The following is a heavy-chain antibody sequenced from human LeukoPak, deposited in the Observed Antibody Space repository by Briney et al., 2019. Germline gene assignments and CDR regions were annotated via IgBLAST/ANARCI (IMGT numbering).Heavy chain of an antibody. CDR2: ISSSGTI. Sequence: GGSLRLSCAASGFTFSDYFMSWIRQAPGKGLEWVSHISSSGTIYYADSVKGRATISRDNAKNSLYLQMNSLRAEDTAVYYCARSGYYSPSYYYMDVWGKGTTVTVSS. V-gene: IGHV3-11*04. J-gene: IGHJ6*03. D-gene: IGHD3-9*01. CDR1: GFTFSDYF. CDR3: ARSGYYSPSYYYMDV.